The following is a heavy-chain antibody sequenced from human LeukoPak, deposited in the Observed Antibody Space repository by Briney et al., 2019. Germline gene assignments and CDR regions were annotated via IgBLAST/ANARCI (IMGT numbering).Heavy chain of an antibody. V-gene: IGHV1-2*02. D-gene: IGHD2-2*01. CDR3: ARRAHSSTDAFDI. J-gene: IGHJ3*02. CDR1: GYTFTGYY. Sequence: ASVKVSCKASGYTFTGYYMHWVRQAPGQGLEWMGWINPNSGGTNYAQKSQGRVTMTRDTSISTAYMELSRLRSDDTAVYYCARRAHSSTDAFDIWGQGTMVTVSS. CDR2: INPNSGGT.